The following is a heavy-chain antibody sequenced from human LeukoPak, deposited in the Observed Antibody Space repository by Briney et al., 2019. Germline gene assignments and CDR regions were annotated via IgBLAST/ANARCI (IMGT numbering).Heavy chain of an antibody. CDR1: GGSISSGDYY. D-gene: IGHD2-15*01. Sequence: SSQTLSLTCTVSGGSISSGDYYWSWIRQPPGKGLEWIGYIYYSGSTNYNPSLKSRVTISVDTSKNQFSLKLSSVTAADTAVYYCARGRGGGGSSNNWFDPWGQGTLVTVSS. J-gene: IGHJ5*02. CDR2: IYYSGST. CDR3: ARGRGGGGSSNNWFDP. V-gene: IGHV4-61*08.